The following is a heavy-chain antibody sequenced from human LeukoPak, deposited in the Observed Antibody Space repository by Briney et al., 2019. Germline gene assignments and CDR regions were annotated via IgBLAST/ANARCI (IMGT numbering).Heavy chain of an antibody. CDR1: GGSISSGDYY. V-gene: IGHV3-11*04. Sequence: LSFTCTVSGGSISSGDYYWSWVRQAPGKGLEWVSFISSRGSTMYYADSVKGRFTISRDNAKNSLYLQMNSLRAEDTAVYYCARGRGPYCGGDCYGALVDYWGQGTLVTVSS. D-gene: IGHD2-21*02. CDR2: ISSRGSTM. J-gene: IGHJ4*02. CDR3: ARGRGPYCGGDCYGALVDY.